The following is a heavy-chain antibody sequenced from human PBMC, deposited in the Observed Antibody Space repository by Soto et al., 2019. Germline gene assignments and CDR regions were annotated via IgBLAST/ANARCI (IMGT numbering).Heavy chain of an antibody. CDR3: ARDRRDCSGGSCYQYYYYYGMDV. J-gene: IGHJ6*02. Sequence: GASVKVSCKASGYTFTGYYLHWVRQAPGQGLEWMGWINPNSGAINYAQKFQDWVTMIRDTSISTAYMELSRLRSDDTAVYYCARDRRDCSGGSCYQYYYYYGMDVWRQGTTVTVSS. D-gene: IGHD2-15*01. CDR1: GYTFTGYY. V-gene: IGHV1-2*04. CDR2: INPNSGAI.